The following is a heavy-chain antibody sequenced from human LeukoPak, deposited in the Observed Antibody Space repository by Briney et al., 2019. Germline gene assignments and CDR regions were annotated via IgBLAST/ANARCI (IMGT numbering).Heavy chain of an antibody. CDR1: GASIDSHSW. Sequence: SETLSLTCAVSGASIDSHSWWSWVRQPPGKGLEWIGEVYHSGSANYKPSLKSRVTISVDTSRNHFSLKLTSVAAADTAVYYCAYNRNFALDNWGQGTLVTVSS. CDR2: VYHSGSA. CDR3: AYNRNFALDN. V-gene: IGHV4/OR15-8*01. J-gene: IGHJ4*01. D-gene: IGHD1-14*01.